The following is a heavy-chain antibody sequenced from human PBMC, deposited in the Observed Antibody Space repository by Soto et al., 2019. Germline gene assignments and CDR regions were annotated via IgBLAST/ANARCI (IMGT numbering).Heavy chain of an antibody. V-gene: IGHV1-46*01. D-gene: IGHD4-17*01. J-gene: IGHJ4*02. CDR3: AGVPPTVPAVDY. CDR1: GYTFTNYY. CDR2: INPSGGRT. Sequence: QVQLEQSGAEVKKPGASVKVSCKASGYTFTNYYVHWVRQAPGQGLEWMGMINPSGGRTIYAQKSQASXXMXRXXYTVTVYMELSSLISEDTAVYYCAGVPPTVPAVDYWGQGTLVSVSS.